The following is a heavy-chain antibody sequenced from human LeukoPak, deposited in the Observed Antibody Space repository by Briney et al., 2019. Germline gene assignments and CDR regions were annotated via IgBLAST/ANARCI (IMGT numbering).Heavy chain of an antibody. CDR1: GFTFSSYA. CDR3: ARGRTSGGMTTDIDY. V-gene: IGHV3-30*04. CDR2: ISYDGSNK. Sequence: GGSLRLSCAASGFTFSSYAMHWVRQAPGKGLEGVAVISYDGSNKYYADSVKGRFTISRDNSKNTLYLQMNSLRAEDTAVYYCARGRTSGGMTTDIDYWGQGTLVTASS. D-gene: IGHD4-11*01. J-gene: IGHJ4*02.